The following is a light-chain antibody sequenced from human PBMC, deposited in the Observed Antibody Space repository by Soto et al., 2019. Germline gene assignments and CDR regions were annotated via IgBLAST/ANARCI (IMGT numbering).Light chain of an antibody. CDR1: RGIGST. Sequence: EVVMTQSPATLSVSPGERATLSCRASRGIGSTLAWYQQKPGQTPRLLIYDTSTRATGVPARFIGSASGTEFTLTITSLRSEDFAVYYCQHYVNWPLTFGGGTKVDIK. CDR2: DTS. J-gene: IGKJ4*01. V-gene: IGKV3-15*01. CDR3: QHYVNWPLT.